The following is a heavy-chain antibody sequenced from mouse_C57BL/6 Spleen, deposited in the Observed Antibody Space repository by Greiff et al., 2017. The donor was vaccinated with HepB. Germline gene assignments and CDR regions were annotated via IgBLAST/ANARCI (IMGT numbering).Heavy chain of an antibody. J-gene: IGHJ4*01. CDR1: GFTFSDYG. Sequence: EVQLQESGGGLVKPGGSLKLSCAASGFTFSDYGMHWVRQAPEKGLEWVAYISSGSSTIYYADTVKGRFTISRDNAKNTLFLQMTSLRSEDTAMYYCARPPPYSKYAMDYWGQGTSVTVSS. V-gene: IGHV5-17*01. CDR3: ARPPPYSKYAMDY. D-gene: IGHD2-10*01. CDR2: ISSGSSTI.